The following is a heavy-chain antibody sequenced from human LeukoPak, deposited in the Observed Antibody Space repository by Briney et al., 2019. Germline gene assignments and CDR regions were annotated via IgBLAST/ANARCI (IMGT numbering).Heavy chain of an antibody. J-gene: IGHJ4*02. V-gene: IGHV1-69*04. Sequence: GASVKVSCKASGGIFSSYAISWVRQAPGQGLEWMGRIIPILGIANYAQKFQGRVTITADKSTSTAYMDLSSLRSEDTAVYYCARDLPPYYFDYWGQGTQVTVSS. CDR1: GGIFSSYA. CDR3: ARDLPPYYFDY. CDR2: IIPILGIA.